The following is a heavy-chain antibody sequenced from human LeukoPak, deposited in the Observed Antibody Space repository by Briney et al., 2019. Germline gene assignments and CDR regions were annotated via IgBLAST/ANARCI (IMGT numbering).Heavy chain of an antibody. J-gene: IGHJ3*02. CDR2: IYSGGDT. CDR3: ARGSCSNIRCHDAFDI. Sequence: GGSLRLTCAASAFIVSGTYMTWVRQAPEKGLECVSIIYSGGDTYYTDSVKGRFSVSRDNSKNTLYLQMNSLRVDDTAVYYCARGSCSNIRCHDAFDIWGQGTMVTVSS. CDR1: AFIVSGTY. V-gene: IGHV3-53*01. D-gene: IGHD2-2*01.